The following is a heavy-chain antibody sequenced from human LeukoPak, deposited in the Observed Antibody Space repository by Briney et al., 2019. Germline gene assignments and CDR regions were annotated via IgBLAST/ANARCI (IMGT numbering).Heavy chain of an antibody. V-gene: IGHV3-48*03. CDR3: ARGEYNWNDLHL. CDR2: ISSSGITI. J-gene: IGHJ5*02. D-gene: IGHD1-20*01. CDR1: GFIFSSYE. Sequence: GGSLRLSCAASGFIFSSYEMNWVRQAPGKGLEWVSYISSSGITIYYADSVKGRFTISRDNSKNTLYLQMNSLRAEDTAVYYCARGEYNWNDLHLWGQGTLVTVSS.